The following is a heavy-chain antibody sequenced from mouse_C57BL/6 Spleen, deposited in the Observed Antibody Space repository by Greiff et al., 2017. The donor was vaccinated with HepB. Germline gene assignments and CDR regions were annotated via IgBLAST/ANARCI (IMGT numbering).Heavy chain of an antibody. CDR1: GFTFTSYG. J-gene: IGHJ3*01. Sequence: EVKLMESGGDLVKPGGSLKLSCAASGFTFTSYGMSWVRRTPDKRLEWVATISSGGSYTYYPDSVKGRFTISRDNAKNTLYLQMSSLKSEDTAMYYCAEPYCYGSSWFAYWGQGTLVTVSA. CDR2: ISSGGSYT. CDR3: AEPYCYGSSWFAY. V-gene: IGHV5-6*01. D-gene: IGHD1-1*01.